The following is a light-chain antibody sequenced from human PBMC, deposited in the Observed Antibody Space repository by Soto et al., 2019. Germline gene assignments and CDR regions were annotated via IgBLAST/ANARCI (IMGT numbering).Light chain of an antibody. Sequence: EIVLTQSPATLSSFPGDRVTLSCRASQYINTRLAGCQHMPCRAARLLSYQTSLRAAGIPARFSASGSGTELTLTISSLQSEDFAVYYCQQYNNWPQTFGQGTKV. CDR3: QQYNNWPQT. CDR2: QTS. J-gene: IGKJ1*01. CDR1: QYINTR. V-gene: IGKV3D-15*01.